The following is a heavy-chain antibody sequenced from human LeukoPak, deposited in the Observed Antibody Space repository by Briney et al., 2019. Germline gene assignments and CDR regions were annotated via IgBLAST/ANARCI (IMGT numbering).Heavy chain of an antibody. CDR2: ISHSGTT. J-gene: IGHJ4*02. D-gene: IGHD2-8*02. V-gene: IGHV4-34*01. CDR3: ARWQYWDTGGYFDY. CDR1: GGSFSGSY. Sequence: SSETLSLTCAVYGGSFSGSYWSWIRQPPGKGLEWIGEISHSGTTYYNPSLKSRATVSVDTSKSQFSLKLSSVTAADTAVYYCARWQYWDTGGYFDYWGQGILVTVSS.